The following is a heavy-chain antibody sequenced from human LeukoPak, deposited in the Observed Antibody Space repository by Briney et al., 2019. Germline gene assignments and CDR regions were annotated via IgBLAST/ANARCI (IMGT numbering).Heavy chain of an antibody. CDR2: ISGSGGST. CDR3: ASRPDYDILTGYSY. Sequence: PGGSLRLSCAASGFTFSSYAMSWVCQAPGKGLEWVSAISGSGGSTYYADSVKGRFTISRDNSKNTLYLQMNSLRAEDTAVYYCASRPDYDILTGYSYWGQGTLVTVSS. CDR1: GFTFSSYA. D-gene: IGHD3-9*01. V-gene: IGHV3-23*01. J-gene: IGHJ4*02.